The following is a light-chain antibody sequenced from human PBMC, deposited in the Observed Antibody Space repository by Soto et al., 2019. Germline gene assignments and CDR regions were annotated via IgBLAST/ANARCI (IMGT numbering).Light chain of an antibody. Sequence: QSVLTQPPSASGTPGQRVSISCSGSDSNIGSNTVNWYQQLQRAAPKLLIYSNNQRPSGVPDRVSASKSGTSASLAISGLQSADEADYYCAAWDDTLSGRVVFGGGTKRTVL. CDR3: AAWDDTLSGRVV. CDR2: SNN. CDR1: DSNIGSNT. J-gene: IGLJ2*01. V-gene: IGLV1-44*01.